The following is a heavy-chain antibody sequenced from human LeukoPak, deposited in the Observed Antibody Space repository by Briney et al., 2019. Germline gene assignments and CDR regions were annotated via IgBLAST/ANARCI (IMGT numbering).Heavy chain of an antibody. Sequence: SGGSLRLSCAATGFTFSSYAMHWVRQAPGKGLEWVAVISYDGSNEYYADSVKGRFTISRDSSKNTLYLQMNSLRAEDTAVYYCARDPSSGYYYYFDYWGQGTLVTVSS. CDR1: GFTFSSYA. D-gene: IGHD3-22*01. CDR2: ISYDGSNE. CDR3: ARDPSSGYYYYFDY. V-gene: IGHV3-30-3*01. J-gene: IGHJ4*02.